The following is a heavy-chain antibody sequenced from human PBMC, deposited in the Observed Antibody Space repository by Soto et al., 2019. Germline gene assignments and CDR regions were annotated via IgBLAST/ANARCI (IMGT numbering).Heavy chain of an antibody. Sequence: SETLSLTCTVSGGSISSGDYYWSWIRQLPGKDLEWIAYIYYNGNTYYTPSLKSRVTISVDTSKNQFSLKLSSVTAADTAVYYCARQGYDFWSGYLKNYYYGMDVWGQGTTVTVSS. CDR3: ARQGYDFWSGYLKNYYYGMDV. CDR1: GGSISSGDYY. V-gene: IGHV4-30-4*08. CDR2: IYYNGNT. J-gene: IGHJ6*02. D-gene: IGHD3-3*01.